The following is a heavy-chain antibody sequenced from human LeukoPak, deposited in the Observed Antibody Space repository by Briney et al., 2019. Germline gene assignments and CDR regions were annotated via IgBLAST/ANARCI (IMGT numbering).Heavy chain of an antibody. J-gene: IGHJ4*02. Sequence: SETPSLTCTVSGDSINDYYWSWIRQPPGKGLEWIGYIYYSGSTKYNPSLKSRVTISVDTSKNQFSLKLTSVIAADTAVYYCARGGASFDNWGQGSLVTVSS. CDR3: ARGGASFDN. CDR2: IYYSGST. V-gene: IGHV4-59*01. D-gene: IGHD1-26*01. CDR1: GDSINDYY.